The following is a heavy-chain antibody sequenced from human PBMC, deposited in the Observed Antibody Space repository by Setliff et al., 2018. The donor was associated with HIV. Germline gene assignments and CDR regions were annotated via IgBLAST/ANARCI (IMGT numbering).Heavy chain of an antibody. CDR3: ARGGSYDTFDY. CDR2: IYTSGST. D-gene: IGHD3-22*01. J-gene: IGHJ4*02. V-gene: IGHV4-4*07. CDR1: GGSITSSY. Sequence: SETLSLTCTVSGGSITSSYWSWIRQPAGKGLEWIGRIYTSGSTNYNPSLKSRVTTSIDTSKKQFSLKLASVTAADTAVYYCARGGSYDTFDYWGQGTLVTVSS.